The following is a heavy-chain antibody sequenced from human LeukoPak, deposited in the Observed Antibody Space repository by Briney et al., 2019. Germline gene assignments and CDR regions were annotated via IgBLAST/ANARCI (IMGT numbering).Heavy chain of an antibody. CDR1: GGSFSGYY. D-gene: IGHD6-13*01. V-gene: IGHV4-34*01. J-gene: IGHJ1*01. CDR3: ARVPAYSSSWYKYFQH. Sequence: SETLSLTCAVYGGSFSGYYWSWIRQPSGKGLEWIGEINHSGSTNYNPSLKSRVTISVDTSKNQFSLKLSSVTAADTAVYYCARVPAYSSSWYKYFQHWGQGTLVTVSS. CDR2: INHSGST.